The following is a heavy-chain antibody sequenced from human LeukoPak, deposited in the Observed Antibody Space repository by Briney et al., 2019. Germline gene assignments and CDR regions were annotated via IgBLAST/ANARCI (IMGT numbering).Heavy chain of an antibody. CDR2: ISYDGSNK. CDR1: GFIFTSHV. V-gene: IGHV3-30*18. CDR3: AKDGGIQPGAYYYGMDV. J-gene: IGHJ6*04. Sequence: PGGSLRLSCSSSGFIFTSHVMHWVRQAPGKGLEWVAVISYDGSNKYYADSVKGRFTISRDNSKNTLYLQMNSLRAEDTAVYYCAKDGGIQPGAYYYGMDVWGKGTTVTVSS. D-gene: IGHD5-18*01.